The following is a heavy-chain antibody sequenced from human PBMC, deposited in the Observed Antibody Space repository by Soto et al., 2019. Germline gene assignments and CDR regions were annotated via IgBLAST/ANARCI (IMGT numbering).Heavy chain of an antibody. D-gene: IGHD3-9*01. Sequence: PGGSLRLSCAASGFTFSSYAMSWVRQAPGKGLEWVSAISGSGGSTYYADSVKGRFTISRDNSKNTLYLQMNSLRAEDTAVYYCAKYYDILTGYSYMDVWGKGTTVTVSS. CDR2: ISGSGGST. J-gene: IGHJ6*03. CDR1: GFTFSSYA. V-gene: IGHV3-23*01. CDR3: AKYYDILTGYSYMDV.